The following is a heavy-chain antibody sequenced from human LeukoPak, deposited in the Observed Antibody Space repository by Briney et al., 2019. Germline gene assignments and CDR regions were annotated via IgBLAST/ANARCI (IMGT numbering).Heavy chain of an antibody. CDR1: GGSISRDRFY. J-gene: IGHJ4*02. Sequence: SETLSLTCTVSGGSISRDRFYWTWVRQSAGKGLEWIGRIKSSNTNYNPSLKSRVSISLDTSTNQFSLKLSSLTAADTAVYYCARVPDWTYVPDYWGQGTLVTVSS. V-gene: IGHV4-61*02. CDR3: ARVPDWTYVPDY. D-gene: IGHD3-16*01. CDR2: IKSSNT.